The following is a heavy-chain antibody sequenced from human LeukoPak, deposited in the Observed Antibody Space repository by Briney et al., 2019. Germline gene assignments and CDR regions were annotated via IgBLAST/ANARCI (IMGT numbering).Heavy chain of an antibody. CDR3: AKDRRVLLWFRELWSAFDI. CDR2: ISGSGGST. Sequence: GGSLRLSCAASGFTFSSYAMSWVRQAPGKGLEWVSAISGSGGSTYYADSVKGRFTISRDNSKNTLYLQMNSLRAEDTAVYYCAKDRRVLLWFRELWSAFDIWGQGTTVTVSS. V-gene: IGHV3-23*01. J-gene: IGHJ3*02. D-gene: IGHD3-10*01. CDR1: GFTFSSYA.